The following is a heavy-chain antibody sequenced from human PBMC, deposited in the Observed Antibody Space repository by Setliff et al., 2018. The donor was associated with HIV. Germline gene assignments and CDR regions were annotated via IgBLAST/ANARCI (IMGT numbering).Heavy chain of an antibody. J-gene: IGHJ6*03. Sequence: HSETLSLTCIVSRGSISSTSHYWGWVRQSPGRRLEWIGSIYYSGRTYYNPSLKSRVTMSVDTSTNQFSLDLTSVTAADTAVYFCAGEIAPAARLPNVGGPPPPGYYHYMDVWGKGTTVTVSS. D-gene: IGHD2-8*01. CDR2: IYYSGRT. CDR3: AGEIAPAARLPNVGGPPPPGYYHYMDV. CDR1: RGSISSTSHY. V-gene: IGHV4-39*07.